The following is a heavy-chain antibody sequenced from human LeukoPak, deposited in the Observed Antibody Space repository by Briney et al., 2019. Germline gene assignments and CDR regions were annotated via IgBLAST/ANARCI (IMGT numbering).Heavy chain of an antibody. D-gene: IGHD4-17*01. V-gene: IGHV4-39*07. CDR3: ARYSPTVTTYSDY. CDR1: GGSISSSNYY. CDR2: IYYSGST. Sequence: SKTLSLTCTVSGGSISSSNYYWGWIRQPPGKGLEWIGSIYYSGSTYYNPSLKSRVTISVDTSKNQFSLKLSSVTAADTAVYYCARYSPTVTTYSDYWGQGTLVTVSS. J-gene: IGHJ4*02.